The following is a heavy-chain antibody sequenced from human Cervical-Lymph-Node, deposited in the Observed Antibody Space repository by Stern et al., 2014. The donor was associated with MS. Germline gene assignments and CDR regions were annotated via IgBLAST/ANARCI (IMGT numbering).Heavy chain of an antibody. Sequence: QLQLQESGPGLVKPSETLSLTCAVSGDSISSYTHYWAWIRQPPGKGLEWIGSVYYSGATYYNPSLKSPVPIPVTTSKNHFSLGLNSVTAADTAVYYCAKHACTGAACPFDLWGQGTLVTVSS. D-gene: IGHD2-8*02. V-gene: IGHV4-39*01. J-gene: IGHJ4*02. CDR1: GDSISSYTHY. CDR2: VYYSGAT. CDR3: AKHACTGAACPFDL.